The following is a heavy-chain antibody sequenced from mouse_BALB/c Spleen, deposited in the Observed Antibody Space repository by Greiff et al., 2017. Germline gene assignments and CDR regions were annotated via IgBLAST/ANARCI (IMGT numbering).Heavy chain of an antibody. CDR3: ARDYYGSSYFDY. CDR2: ISNGGGST. V-gene: IGHV5-12-2*01. Sequence: EVKVVESGGGLVQPGGSLKLSCAASGFTFSSYTMSWVRQTPEKRLEWVAYISNGGGSTYYPDTVKGRFTISRDNAKNTLYLQMSSLKSEDTAMYYCARDYYGSSYFDYWGQGTTLTVSS. J-gene: IGHJ2*01. CDR1: GFTFSSYT. D-gene: IGHD1-1*01.